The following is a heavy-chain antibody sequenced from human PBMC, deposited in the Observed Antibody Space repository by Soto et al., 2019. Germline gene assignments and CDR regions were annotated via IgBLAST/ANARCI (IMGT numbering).Heavy chain of an antibody. CDR3: ARGGVYSRQDYYYGMDF. V-gene: IGHV1-69*13. CDR1: GGTFSSYA. J-gene: IGHJ6*02. Sequence: ASVKVSCKASGGTFSSYAISWVRQAPGQGLEWMGGIIPIFGTANYAQKFQGRVTITADESTSTAYMELSSLRSEDTAVYYCARGGVYSRQDYYYGMDFWGQGTTVTVSS. D-gene: IGHD2-8*01. CDR2: IIPIFGTA.